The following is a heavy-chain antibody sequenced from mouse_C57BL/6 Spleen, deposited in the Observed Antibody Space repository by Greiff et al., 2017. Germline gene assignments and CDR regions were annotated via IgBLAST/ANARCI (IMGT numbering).Heavy chain of an antibody. CDR1: GFTFSSYT. V-gene: IGHV5-9*01. J-gene: IGHJ2*01. CDR3: ARGVNWVDY. Sequence: EVQRVESGGGLVKPGGSLNLSCAASGFTFSSYTMSWFRQTPEKRLEWVATFSGGGGNTYYPDSVKGRFTIYRDNAKNTLYLQMSSLRSEDTALYYCARGVNWVDYWGQGTTLTVSS. CDR2: FSGGGGNT. D-gene: IGHD4-1*01.